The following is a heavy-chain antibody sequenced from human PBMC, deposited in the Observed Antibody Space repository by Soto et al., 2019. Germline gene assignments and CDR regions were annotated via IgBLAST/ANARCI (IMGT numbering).Heavy chain of an antibody. D-gene: IGHD2-2*01. J-gene: IGHJ6*02. CDR3: ARIADCSTTSCSFPSRFHVRGYYYYYGLDV. CDR2: ISANNGNT. V-gene: IGHV1-18*01. CDR1: GYTFTSYG. Sequence: ASVKVSCKASGYTFTSYGINWVRQAPGQGLEWMGWISANNGNTHYAQKLQGRVTMTTDTSTSTAYMELSSLRSDDTAVYYCARIADCSTTSCSFPSRFHVRGYYYYYGLDVWGQGTTVTV.